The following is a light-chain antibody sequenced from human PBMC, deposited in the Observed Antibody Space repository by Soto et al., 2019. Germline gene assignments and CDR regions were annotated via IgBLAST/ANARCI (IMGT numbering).Light chain of an antibody. V-gene: IGKV1-12*01. CDR1: QGFNTW. J-gene: IGKJ4*01. CDR3: QQSYSGPRT. Sequence: DILMTPSPSSVSASVGDRVTITCRASQGFNTWLAWYRQKPGRAPELLIYSASNLVRGVPSRFSGSGSGTEFTLTISSLQPEDFAIYYCQQSYSGPRTFGGGTEVEMK. CDR2: SAS.